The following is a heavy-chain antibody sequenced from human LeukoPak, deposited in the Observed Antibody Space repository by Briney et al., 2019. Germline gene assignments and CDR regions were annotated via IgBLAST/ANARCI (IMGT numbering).Heavy chain of an antibody. V-gene: IGHV3-30*02. CDR1: GFTFSSYG. CDR3: AKTYYYGSGSYSNYFDY. D-gene: IGHD3-10*01. Sequence: GGSLRLSCAASGFTFSSYGMHWVRQAPGKGLEWVAFIRYDGINKYYADSVKGRFTISRDNSKNTLYLQMNSLRAEDTAVYYCAKTYYYGSGSYSNYFDYWGQGTLVTVSS. CDR2: IRYDGINK. J-gene: IGHJ4*02.